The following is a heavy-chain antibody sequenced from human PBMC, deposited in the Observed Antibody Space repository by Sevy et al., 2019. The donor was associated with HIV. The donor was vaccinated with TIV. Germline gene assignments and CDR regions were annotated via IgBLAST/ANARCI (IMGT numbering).Heavy chain of an antibody. CDR2: ISYDGSNK. J-gene: IGHJ4*02. CDR1: GFTFSSYA. V-gene: IGHV3-30-3*01. CDR3: ARDGPGVVWGSYRFHYFDY. D-gene: IGHD3-16*02. Sequence: GGSLRLSCAASGFTFSSYAMHWVRQAPGKGLEWVAVISYDGSNKYYADSVKGRFTISRDNSKNTLYLQMNSLRAEGTAVYYCARDGPGVVWGSYRFHYFDYWGQGTLVTVSS.